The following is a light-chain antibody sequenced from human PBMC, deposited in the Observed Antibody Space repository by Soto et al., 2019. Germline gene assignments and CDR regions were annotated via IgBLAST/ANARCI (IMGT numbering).Light chain of an antibody. Sequence: EVVLTQSPGTLSLSPGERATLSCRASQSVSSSCLAWYQHKPGQAPRLLIYGASSRATGIPDRFSGSGSGTDFTLTISRLEPEDFAAYYCQQYGSSPRTFGQGTKLEIK. CDR1: QSVSSSC. CDR2: GAS. J-gene: IGKJ2*02. CDR3: QQYGSSPRT. V-gene: IGKV3-20*01.